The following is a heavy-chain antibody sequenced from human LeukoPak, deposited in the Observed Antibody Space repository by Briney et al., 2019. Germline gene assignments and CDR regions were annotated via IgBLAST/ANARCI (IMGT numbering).Heavy chain of an antibody. V-gene: IGHV3-53*01. CDR2: IYSGGST. D-gene: IGHD3-10*01. J-gene: IGHJ4*02. CDR1: GFTVSSNY. Sequence: GGSLRLSCAASGFTVSSNYMSWVRQAPGKGLEWVSVIYSGGSTYYADSVKGRFTISRDNSKNTLYLQMNSLRAEDTAVYYCAVLITMVRGVIAVDYWGQGTLVTVSS. CDR3: AVLITMVRGVIAVDY.